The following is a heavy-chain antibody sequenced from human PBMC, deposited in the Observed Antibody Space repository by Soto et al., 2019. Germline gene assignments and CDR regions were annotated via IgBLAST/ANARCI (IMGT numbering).Heavy chain of an antibody. Sequence: LSLTCAVYGGSFSGYFWTWIRQRPGKGLEWIGYIYYSGSTYYNSALNSRISMSLATSKNQFSLKLRSVTAADTAVYYCARGGGSTMANDFWGLGTLVTAPQ. CDR1: GGSFSGYF. D-gene: IGHD3-10*01. V-gene: IGHV4-31*02. CDR3: ARGGGSTMANDF. J-gene: IGHJ4*02. CDR2: IYYSGST.